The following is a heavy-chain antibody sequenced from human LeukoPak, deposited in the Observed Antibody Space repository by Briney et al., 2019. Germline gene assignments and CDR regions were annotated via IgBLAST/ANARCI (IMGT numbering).Heavy chain of an antibody. J-gene: IGHJ4*02. CDR1: GFAFSNYA. CDR3: AIGDGLGELSSSFDH. V-gene: IGHV3-30*04. Sequence: PGGSLRLSCAASGFAFSNYAMHWARQAPGKGLQWVAVISYDGTKKYYADSLKGRFTISRDNSKNTLYLRMNSLRTEDTAVYYCAIGDGLGELSSSFDHWGQGTLVTVSS. CDR2: ISYDGTKK. D-gene: IGHD3-16*02.